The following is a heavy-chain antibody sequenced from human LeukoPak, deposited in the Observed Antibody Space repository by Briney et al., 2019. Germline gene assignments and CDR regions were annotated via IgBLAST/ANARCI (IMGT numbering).Heavy chain of an antibody. V-gene: IGHV3-23*01. J-gene: IGHJ4*02. CDR2: ISGSGGST. CDR1: GFTFSSYG. CDR3: AKGNYYDSSGYYYPSSFDY. Sequence: GGTLRLSCAASGFTFSSYGMSWVRQAPGKGLEWVSAISGSGGSTYYADSVKGRFTISRGNSKNTLYLQMNSLRAEDTAVYYCAKGNYYDSSGYYYPSSFDYWGQGTLVTVSS. D-gene: IGHD3-22*01.